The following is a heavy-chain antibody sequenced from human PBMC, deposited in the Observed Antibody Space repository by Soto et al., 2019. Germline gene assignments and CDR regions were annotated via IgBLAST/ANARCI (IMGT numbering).Heavy chain of an antibody. V-gene: IGHV1-2*04. CDR1: GYTFTGYY. J-gene: IGHJ6*02. Sequence: QVQLVQSGAEVKKPGASVKVSCKASGYTFTGYYMHWVRQAPGQGLEWMGWINPNSGGTNYAQEFQGWVTITRDTSISTAYMELSRLRSDDTAVYYCARGIFTGYIGDYYYGMDVWGQGTTVTVSS. D-gene: IGHD3-9*01. CDR2: INPNSGGT. CDR3: ARGIFTGYIGDYYYGMDV.